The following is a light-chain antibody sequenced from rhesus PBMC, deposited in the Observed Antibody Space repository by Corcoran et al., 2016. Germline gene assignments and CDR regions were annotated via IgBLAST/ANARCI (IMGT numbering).Light chain of an antibody. CDR2: KAS. CDR1: ENVNNY. CDR3: QHGYGTPHS. Sequence: DIQMTQSPSSLSASVGDRVTITCRASENVNNYLNWYQQKPGKAPKLLIYKASTLQSGVPSRFSCRGAGTAYTLSISSLQPEDVATYYCQHGYGTPHSFGQGTKVEIK. J-gene: IGKJ2*01. V-gene: IGKV1-74*01.